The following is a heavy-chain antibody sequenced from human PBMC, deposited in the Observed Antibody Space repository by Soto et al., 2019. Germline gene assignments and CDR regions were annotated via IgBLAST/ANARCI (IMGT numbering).Heavy chain of an antibody. CDR2: ISYDGSNK. CDR3: PSDRVLVPRGTFDD. Sequence: WGSLSLSCAASGFPFSSYARHWVRQAPGKGLEWVAVISYDGSNKYYADSVKGRFTIDRDNSKNTLYLQMNSLRAEDTAVYYCPSDRVLVPRGTFDDSGQGT. CDR1: GFPFSSYA. D-gene: IGHD1-1*01. J-gene: IGHJ4*02. V-gene: IGHV3-30-3*01.